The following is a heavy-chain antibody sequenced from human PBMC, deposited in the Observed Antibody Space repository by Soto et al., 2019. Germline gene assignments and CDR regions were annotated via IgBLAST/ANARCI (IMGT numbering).Heavy chain of an antibody. J-gene: IGHJ4*02. V-gene: IGHV3-30*18. Sequence: GGSLRLSCAASGFTFNIYGMHWVRQAPDKGLECVALISYDGSNQYYADSVKGRFTISRDNSKNTLFLQMNSLRADDTAVYYCAKDQASGQGSFDSWGQGTLVTVSS. CDR1: GFTFNIYG. CDR3: AKDQASGQGSFDS. CDR2: ISYDGSNQ.